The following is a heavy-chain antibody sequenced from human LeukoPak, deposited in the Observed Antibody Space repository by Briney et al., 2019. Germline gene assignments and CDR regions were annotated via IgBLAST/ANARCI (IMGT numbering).Heavy chain of an antibody. Sequence: GGSLRLSCAASGFTFSSYAMSWVRQAPGKGREWVSAISGSGGSTYYADSVKGRFTISRGNSKNTLYLQMNSLRAEDTAVYYCASWGDPYGDYGCDYWGQGTLVTVSS. CDR1: GFTFSSYA. CDR2: ISGSGGST. D-gene: IGHD4-17*01. V-gene: IGHV3-23*01. CDR3: ASWGDPYGDYGCDY. J-gene: IGHJ4*02.